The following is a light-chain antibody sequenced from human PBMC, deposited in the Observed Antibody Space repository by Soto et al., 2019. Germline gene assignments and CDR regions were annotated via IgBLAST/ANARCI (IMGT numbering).Light chain of an antibody. Sequence: PGGRATLSCRASQNFGSTYLAWYQQKPGQAPRLLIYGASTRATGIPARFSGSGSGTEFTLTISSLQSEDFAVYYCQQYNNWPPITFGQGTRLEIK. V-gene: IGKV3-15*01. CDR3: QQYNNWPPIT. CDR1: QNFGSTY. J-gene: IGKJ5*01. CDR2: GAS.